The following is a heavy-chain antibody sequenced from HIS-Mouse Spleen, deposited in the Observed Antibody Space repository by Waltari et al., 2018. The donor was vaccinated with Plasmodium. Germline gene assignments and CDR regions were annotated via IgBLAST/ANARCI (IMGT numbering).Heavy chain of an antibody. Sequence: EVQLVESGGGLVQPGGSLRLSCAASGFTFSSYWMSWGRQAPGKGLGVVANIKKDGREKYYVDSVKGRFTISRDNAKNSLYLQMNSLRAEDTAVYYCASSWYWYFDLWGRGTLVTVSS. V-gene: IGHV3-7*01. J-gene: IGHJ2*01. CDR3: ASSWYWYFDL. CDR1: GFTFSSYW. D-gene: IGHD6-13*01. CDR2: IKKDGREK.